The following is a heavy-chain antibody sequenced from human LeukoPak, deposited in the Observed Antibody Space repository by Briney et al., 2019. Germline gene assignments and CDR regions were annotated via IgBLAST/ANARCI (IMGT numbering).Heavy chain of an antibody. D-gene: IGHD6-13*01. CDR2: INHSGST. J-gene: IGHJ2*01. V-gene: IGHV4-34*01. CDR3: ARVYYSNSYDYWYFDL. Sequence: SETLSLTCAVYGGSFSGYYWSWIRQPPAKGLEWIGEINHSGSTNYNPSLKSRVTISVDTSKNQFSLKLSSVTAADTAVYYCARVYYSNSYDYWYFDLWGRGTLVTVSS. CDR1: GGSFSGYY.